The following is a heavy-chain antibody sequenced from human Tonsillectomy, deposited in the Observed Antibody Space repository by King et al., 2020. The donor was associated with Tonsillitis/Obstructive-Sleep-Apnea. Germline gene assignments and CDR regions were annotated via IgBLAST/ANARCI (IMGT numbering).Heavy chain of an antibody. CDR2: IWYDGSNK. CDR3: ASEGAKSESFLEWTPNYYYYYMDV. V-gene: IGHV3-33*01. D-gene: IGHD3-3*01. CDR1: GFTFSSYG. Sequence: VQLVESGGGVVQPGRSLRLSCAASGFTFSSYGMHWVRQAPGKGLEWVAVIWYDGSNKYYADSVKGRFTISRDHSKNTLYLQMNSRRAEDTAVYYCASEGAKSESFLEWTPNYYYYYMDVWGKGTTVTVSS. J-gene: IGHJ6*03.